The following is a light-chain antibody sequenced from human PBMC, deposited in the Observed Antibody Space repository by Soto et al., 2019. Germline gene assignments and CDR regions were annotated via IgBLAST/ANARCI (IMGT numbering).Light chain of an antibody. CDR2: GAS. Sequence: EIVLTQSPGTLSLSPGERATLSCRASQTVGNNYLDWYQQKPGQAPRLLIYGASSRATVIPDRFSGSGSWTDFTLNISRLEPEDFEVYYCRQSATSPRTFGQGTKVEIK. V-gene: IGKV3-20*01. CDR3: RQSATSPRT. J-gene: IGKJ1*01. CDR1: QTVGNNY.